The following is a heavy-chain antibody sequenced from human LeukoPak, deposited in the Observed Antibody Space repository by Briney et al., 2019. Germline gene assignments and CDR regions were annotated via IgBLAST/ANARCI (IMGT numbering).Heavy chain of an antibody. V-gene: IGHV4-30-2*01. Sequence: SETLSLTCAVSGGSIRSGGYSGSWIRQPPGKGLEWIGYIYHSGSTYYNPSLKSRVTISVDRSKNQFSLKLSSVTAADTAVYYCASLFNYYGSGSYPKNAFDIWGQGTMVTVSS. CDR1: GGSIRSGGYS. CDR3: ASLFNYYGSGSYPKNAFDI. CDR2: IYHSGST. D-gene: IGHD3-10*01. J-gene: IGHJ3*02.